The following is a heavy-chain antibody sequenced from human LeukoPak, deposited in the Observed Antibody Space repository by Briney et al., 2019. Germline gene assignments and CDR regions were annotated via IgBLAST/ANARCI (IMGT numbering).Heavy chain of an antibody. J-gene: IGHJ4*02. V-gene: IGHV5-51*01. D-gene: IGHD2-21*02. CDR2: IDPGDSDT. CDR3: ARHVTAKVPDY. CDR1: GYNFITYW. Sequence: GESLKISCKGSGYNFITYWIGWVRQMPGKGLEWMGIIDPGDSDTRYSPSFQGQVTISVDRSMSTAYLRWNSLKASDTAIYYCARHVTAKVPDYWGQGTLVTVSS.